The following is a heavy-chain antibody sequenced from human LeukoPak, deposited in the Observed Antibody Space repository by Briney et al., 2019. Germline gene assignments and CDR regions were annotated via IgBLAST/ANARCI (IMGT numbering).Heavy chain of an antibody. J-gene: IGHJ4*02. Sequence: GGSLRLSCAASGFTFSSYWMSWVRQAPGKGLEWVANIKQDGSEKYYVDSVKGRFTISRDNAKNSLYLQMNSLRAEDTAVYYCARGGEQWLVNFDYWGQGTLVTVSS. CDR3: ARGGEQWLVNFDY. V-gene: IGHV3-7*01. D-gene: IGHD6-19*01. CDR2: IKQDGSEK. CDR1: GFTFSSYW.